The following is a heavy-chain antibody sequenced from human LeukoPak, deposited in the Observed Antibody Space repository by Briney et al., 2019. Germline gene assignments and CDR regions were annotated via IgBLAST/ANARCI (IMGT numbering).Heavy chain of an antibody. CDR1: GGSISSYY. D-gene: IGHD1-26*01. CDR3: ARVIRDSGSYYSVDY. Sequence: SETLSLTCTVSGGSISSYYWSWIRQPPGKGLEWIGYIYYSGSTNYNPSLKSRVTISVDTSKNQFSLKLSSVTAADTAVYYCARVIRDSGSYYSVDYWGQGTLVTVSS. CDR2: IYYSGST. V-gene: IGHV4-59*01. J-gene: IGHJ4*02.